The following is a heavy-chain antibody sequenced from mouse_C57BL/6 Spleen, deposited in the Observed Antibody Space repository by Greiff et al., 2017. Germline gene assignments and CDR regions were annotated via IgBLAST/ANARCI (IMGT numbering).Heavy chain of an antibody. V-gene: IGHV1-80*01. J-gene: IGHJ4*01. Sequence: VKLMESGAELVKPGASVKISCKASGYAFSSYWMNWVKQRPGKGLEWIGQIYPGDGDTNYNGKFKGKATLTADKSSSTAYMQLSSLTSEDSAVYFCARDYDYAYAMDYWGQGTSVTVSS. CDR1: GYAFSSYW. D-gene: IGHD2-4*01. CDR3: ARDYDYAYAMDY. CDR2: IYPGDGDT.